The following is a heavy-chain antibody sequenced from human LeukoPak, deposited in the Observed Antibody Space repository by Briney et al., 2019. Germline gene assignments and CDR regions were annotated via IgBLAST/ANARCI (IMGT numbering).Heavy chain of an antibody. J-gene: IGHJ4*02. D-gene: IGHD6-6*01. CDR3: ARDGGGYSSSSYFDY. V-gene: IGHV3-23*01. CDR1: GFTFSSYA. Sequence: SGGSLRLSCAASGFTFSSYAMSWVRQAPGKGLEWVSAISGSGGSTYYADSVKGRFTISRDNSKNTLYLQMNSLRAEDTAVYYCARDGGGYSSSSYFDYWGQGTLVTVSS. CDR2: ISGSGGST.